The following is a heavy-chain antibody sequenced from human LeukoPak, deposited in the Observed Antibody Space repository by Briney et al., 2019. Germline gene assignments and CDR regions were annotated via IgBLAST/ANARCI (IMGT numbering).Heavy chain of an antibody. CDR2: INPNSGGT. Sequence: ASVKVSCKASGYTFTSNYIHWVRQAPGQGLEWMGRINPNSGGTNYAQKFQGRVTMTRDTSISTANMELRRLRSDDTAVYYCAIVGATIGWFDPWGQGTLVTVSS. V-gene: IGHV1-2*06. D-gene: IGHD1-26*01. CDR1: GYTFTSNY. J-gene: IGHJ5*02. CDR3: AIVGATIGWFDP.